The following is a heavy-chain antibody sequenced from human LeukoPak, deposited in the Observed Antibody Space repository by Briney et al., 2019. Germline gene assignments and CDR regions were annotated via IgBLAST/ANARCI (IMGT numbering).Heavy chain of an antibody. CDR3: ARVGGSVYPSTGFDF. CDR1: GYSISSGYY. CDR2: IYHSGNT. J-gene: IGHJ5*01. D-gene: IGHD5/OR15-5a*01. Sequence: SETLSLTCTVSGYSISSGYYWGWVRQPPGKGLEWIGSIYHSGNTDYNPSLKSRVTISVDTSKNQFFLKLSPVTAADTAVYYCARVGGSVYPSTGFDFWGQGTLVTVSS. V-gene: IGHV4-38-2*02.